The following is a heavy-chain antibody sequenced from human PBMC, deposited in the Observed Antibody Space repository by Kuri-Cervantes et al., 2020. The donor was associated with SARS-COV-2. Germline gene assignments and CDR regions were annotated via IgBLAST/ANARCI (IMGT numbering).Heavy chain of an antibody. Sequence: GGSLRLSCAASGFTISSYNMNWVRQASGKGLEWVSSLSSSSSYISYADSVKGRFTISRDNSKNTLYLQMNSLRAEDTAVYYCAKGAAEGGSGWLFDYWGQGTLVTVSS. CDR1: GFTISSYN. CDR2: LSSSSSYI. D-gene: IGHD6-19*01. J-gene: IGHJ4*02. V-gene: IGHV3-21*04. CDR3: AKGAAEGGSGWLFDY.